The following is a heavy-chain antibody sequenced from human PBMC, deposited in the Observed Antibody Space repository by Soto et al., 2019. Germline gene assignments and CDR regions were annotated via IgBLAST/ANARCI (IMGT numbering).Heavy chain of an antibody. J-gene: IGHJ4*02. V-gene: IGHV1-69*13. CDR1: GGTFSSYA. CDR2: IIPIFGTA. CDR3: AREPTPHFWSGSYFDY. Sequence: SVKVSCKASGGTFSSYAISWVRQAPGQGLEWMGGIIPIFGTANYAQKFQGRVAITADEFTSTAYMELSSLRSEDTAVYYCAREPTPHFWSGSYFDYWGQGTLVTVSS. D-gene: IGHD3-3*02.